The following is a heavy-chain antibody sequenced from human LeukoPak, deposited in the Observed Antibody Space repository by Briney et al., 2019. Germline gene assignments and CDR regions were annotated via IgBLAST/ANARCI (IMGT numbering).Heavy chain of an antibody. CDR1: GFTFSDHY. V-gene: IGHV3-72*01. Sequence: GRSLRLSCAASGFTFSDHYMDWVRQTPGKGLEWVGRSRNKANSYATEYAASVKGRFTISRDDSKNSLFLQMNSLKTDDTAVYYCARASRSGSYFFYWGQGTLVTVPS. CDR2: SRNKANSYAT. J-gene: IGHJ4*02. CDR3: ARASRSGSYFFY. D-gene: IGHD1-26*01.